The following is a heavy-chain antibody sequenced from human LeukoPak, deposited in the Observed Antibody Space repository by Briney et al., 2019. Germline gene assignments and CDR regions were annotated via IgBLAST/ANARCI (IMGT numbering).Heavy chain of an antibody. CDR2: IYYSGGT. V-gene: IGHV4-59*12. J-gene: IGHJ4*02. CDR3: ARDLSTPYYYGSGT. Sequence: SETLSLTCTVSGGSISSYYWSWIRQPPGKGLEWIGYIYYSGGTNYNPSLKSRVTISVDTSKNQFSLKLSSVTAADTAVYYCARDLSTPYYYGSGTWGQGTLVTVSS. CDR1: GGSISSYY. D-gene: IGHD3-10*01.